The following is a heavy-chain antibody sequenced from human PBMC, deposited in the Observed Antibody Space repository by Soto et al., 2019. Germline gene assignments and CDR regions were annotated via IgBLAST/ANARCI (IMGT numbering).Heavy chain of an antibody. V-gene: IGHV4-34*01. D-gene: IGHD3-16*02. Sequence: SEPLSLTCAVSGGYFSGYDWSWIRPYPGKGLEWIGDINHSGGTNYNPSLKSRVTISGDTSRSQFSLRLSSVTAADTAVYYCATQMEYYDSVWGGYRRIIAYWGQGTLVTVSS. CDR1: GGYFSGYD. J-gene: IGHJ4*02. CDR2: INHSGGT. CDR3: ATQMEYYDSVWGGYRRIIAY.